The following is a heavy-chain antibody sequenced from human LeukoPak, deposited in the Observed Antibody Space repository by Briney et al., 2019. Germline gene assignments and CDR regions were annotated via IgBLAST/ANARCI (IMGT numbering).Heavy chain of an antibody. D-gene: IGHD6-19*01. CDR3: ARDRGSGWYYFDY. CDR1: GFTFSSYS. J-gene: IGHJ4*02. Sequence: KTGGSLRHSCAASGFTFSSYSMNWVRQAPGKGLEWVSSISSSSSYIYYADSVKGRFTISRDNAKNSLYLQMNSLRAEDTAVYYCARDRGSGWYYFDYWGQGTLVTVSS. V-gene: IGHV3-21*01. CDR2: ISSSSSYI.